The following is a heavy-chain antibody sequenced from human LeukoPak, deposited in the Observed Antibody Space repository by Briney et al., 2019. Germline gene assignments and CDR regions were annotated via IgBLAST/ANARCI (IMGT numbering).Heavy chain of an antibody. CDR1: GFIFSDHY. CDR3: ARGSSSWSFDY. Sequence: GGSLRLSCAASGFIFSDHYMIWIRQAPGRGLEWVSYIISSSSYTNYADSVKGRFTISRDNAKNSLYLQMSSLRVEDTAVYYCARGSSSWSFDYWGQGTLVTVSS. CDR2: IISSSSYT. J-gene: IGHJ4*02. D-gene: IGHD6-13*01. V-gene: IGHV3-11*06.